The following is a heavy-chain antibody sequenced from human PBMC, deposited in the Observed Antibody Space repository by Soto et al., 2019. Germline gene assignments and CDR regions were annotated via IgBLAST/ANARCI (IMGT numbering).Heavy chain of an antibody. CDR3: ARGIGMIVVDDAFDI. CDR2: INAGNGKT. V-gene: IGHV1-3*01. CDR1: GYTFTSYA. Sequence: ASVKVSCKASGYTFTSYAMHWVRQAPGQRLEWMGWINAGNGKTKYSQKFQGRVTITTDESTSTACMELSSLRSEDTAVYYCARGIGMIVVDDAFDIWGQGTMVTVSS. D-gene: IGHD3-22*01. J-gene: IGHJ3*02.